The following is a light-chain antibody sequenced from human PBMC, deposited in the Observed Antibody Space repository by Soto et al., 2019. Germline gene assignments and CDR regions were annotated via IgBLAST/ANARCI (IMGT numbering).Light chain of an antibody. CDR2: EVS. Sequence: QSVLTQPASVSGSPGQSITISCTGTSSDVGGYNYVSWYQQHPGKAPKLIIYEVSNRPSGVSNRFSGSKSGNTASLTISGLQAEDEADYYCSSYTSSRIYVFGTGTKVTVL. V-gene: IGLV2-14*01. CDR1: SSDVGGYNY. CDR3: SSYTSSRIYV. J-gene: IGLJ1*01.